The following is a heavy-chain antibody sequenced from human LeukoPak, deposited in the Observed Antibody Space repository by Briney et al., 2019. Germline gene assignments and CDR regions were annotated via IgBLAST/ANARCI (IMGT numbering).Heavy chain of an antibody. CDR3: AREREDCSGGSCYHYFDY. D-gene: IGHD2-15*01. CDR2: IYYSGST. V-gene: IGHV4-31*03. J-gene: IGHJ4*02. CDR1: GGSISSGGYY. Sequence: SETLFLTCTVSGGSISSGGYYWSWIRQHPGKGLEWIGYIYYSGSTYYNPSLKSRVTISVDTSKNQFSLKLSSVTAADTAVYYCAREREDCSGGSCYHYFDYWGQGTLVTVSS.